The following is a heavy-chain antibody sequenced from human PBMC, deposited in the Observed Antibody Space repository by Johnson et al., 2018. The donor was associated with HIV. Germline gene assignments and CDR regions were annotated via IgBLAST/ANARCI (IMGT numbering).Heavy chain of an antibody. CDR1: GFTVSSNY. CDR3: ARVPRIDHQLVHAFDI. Sequence: VQLVESGGGLVQPGGSLRLSCAASGFTVSSNYMSWVRQAPGTGLEWVSVIYSGGSTYYADSVQGRFTISRDNSKNTLYLPMNSRIAEATAVYYCARVPRIDHQLVHAFDIWGQGTMVTVSS. D-gene: IGHD6-13*01. V-gene: IGHV3-53*01. CDR2: IYSGGST. J-gene: IGHJ3*02.